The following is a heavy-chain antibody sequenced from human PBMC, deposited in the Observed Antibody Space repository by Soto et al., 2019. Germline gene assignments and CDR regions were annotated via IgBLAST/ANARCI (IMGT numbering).Heavy chain of an antibody. D-gene: IGHD3-22*01. J-gene: IGHJ4*02. CDR3: AKLYYYDSSGYQDLDY. CDR2: ISYDGSNK. CDR1: GFTFSSYG. V-gene: IGHV3-30*18. Sequence: GGSLRLSCAASGFTFSSYGMHWVRQAPCKGLEWVAVISYDGSNKYYADSVKGRFTISRDNSKNTLYLQMNSLRAEDTAVYYCAKLYYYDSSGYQDLDYWGQGTLVTVSS.